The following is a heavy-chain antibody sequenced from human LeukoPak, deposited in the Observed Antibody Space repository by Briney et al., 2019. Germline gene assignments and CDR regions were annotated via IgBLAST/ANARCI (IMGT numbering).Heavy chain of an antibody. CDR1: GDSISSNGHY. D-gene: IGHD6-19*01. J-gene: IGHJ4*02. V-gene: IGHV4-39*01. CDR2: IYYNGFS. CDR3: ARGTYSSGWYVAFDY. Sequence: SETLSLTCTVSGDSISSNGHYWGWIRQPPGKGLEWIGSIYYNGFSYSNVSLKSRVTILIDMSKNQFSLKLSSVTAADTAVYFCARGTYSSGWYVAFDYWGQGALVTVSS.